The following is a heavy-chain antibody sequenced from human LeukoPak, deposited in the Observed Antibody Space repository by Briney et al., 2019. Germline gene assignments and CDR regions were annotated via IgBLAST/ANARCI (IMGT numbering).Heavy chain of an antibody. CDR2: ISGSGGST. D-gene: IGHD3-22*01. CDR3: AKDPTDFDSSCQTYFDY. V-gene: IGHV3-23*01. Sequence: GGSLRLSCAASGFTFSSCAMSWVRQALGKGLEWVSAISGSGGSTYYADSVKGRFTISRDNSKNTLYLQMNSLRAEDTAVYYCAKDPTDFDSSCQTYFDYWGQGTLVTVSS. J-gene: IGHJ4*02. CDR1: GFTFSSCA.